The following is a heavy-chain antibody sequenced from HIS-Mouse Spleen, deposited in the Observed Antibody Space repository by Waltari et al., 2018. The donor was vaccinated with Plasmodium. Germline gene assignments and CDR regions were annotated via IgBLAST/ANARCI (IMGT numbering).Heavy chain of an antibody. CDR2: IKQDGSEK. CDR3: ASSWYWYFDL. Sequence: VQLVASGGGFVQPGGSLRLDCAAYGFTFSSYWMSWVRQAPGKGLEWVAKIKQDGSEKYYVDSVKGRFTISRDNAKNSLYLQMNSLRAEDTAVYYCASSWYWYFDLWGRGTLVTVSS. D-gene: IGHD6-13*01. J-gene: IGHJ2*01. V-gene: IGHV3-7*01. CDR1: GFTFSSYW.